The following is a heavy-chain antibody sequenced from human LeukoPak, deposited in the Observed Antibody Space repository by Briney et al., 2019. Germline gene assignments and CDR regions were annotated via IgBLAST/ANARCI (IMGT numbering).Heavy chain of an antibody. CDR1: GFTFSSYS. Sequence: GGSLRLSCAASGFTFSSYSMNWVRQAPGKGLEWVSYINSSSSTIYYADSVEGRFTISRDNAKNSLYLQMNSLRDEDTAVYYCARDYERRSSGWLSVRGLFDPWGQGTLVTVSS. CDR2: INSSSSTI. D-gene: IGHD6-19*01. CDR3: ARDYERRSSGWLSVRGLFDP. V-gene: IGHV3-48*02. J-gene: IGHJ5*02.